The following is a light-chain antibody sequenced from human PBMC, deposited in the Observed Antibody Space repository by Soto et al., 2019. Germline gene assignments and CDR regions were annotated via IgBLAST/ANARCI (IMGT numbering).Light chain of an antibody. CDR1: QSISRTY. CDR3: QQYGDSPLT. J-gene: IGKJ3*01. CDR2: ATS. V-gene: IGKV3-20*01. Sequence: ENVLTQSPGTLSLSPGEGGTLSCMASQSISRTYLAWYQQKPVQAPRLLIYATSSRATGIPDRFSGSGSGTDFALTISRLEPEDFGVYYCQQYGDSPLTSGPGTKVDIK.